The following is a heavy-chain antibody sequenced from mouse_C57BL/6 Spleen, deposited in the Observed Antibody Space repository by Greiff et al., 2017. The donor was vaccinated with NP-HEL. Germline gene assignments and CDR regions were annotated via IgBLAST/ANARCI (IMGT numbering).Heavy chain of an antibody. D-gene: IGHD1-1*02. Sequence: QVQLQQSGPELVKPGASVKISCKASGYAFSSSWMNWVKQRPGKGLEWIGRIYPGDGDTNYNGKFKGKATLTADKSSSTAYMQLSSLTSEDSAVYFCAGWLWSYFDYWGQGTTLTVSS. CDR2: IYPGDGDT. CDR3: AGWLWSYFDY. J-gene: IGHJ2*01. V-gene: IGHV1-82*01. CDR1: GYAFSSSW.